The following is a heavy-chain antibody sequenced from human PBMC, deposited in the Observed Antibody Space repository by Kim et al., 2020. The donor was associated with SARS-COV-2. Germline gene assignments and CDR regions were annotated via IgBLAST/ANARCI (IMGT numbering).Heavy chain of an antibody. J-gene: IGHJ6*03. CDR2: IRQDGNER. D-gene: IGHD1-26*01. CDR1: GFSFESHW. Sequence: GGSLRLSCLASGFSFESHWMTWVRQAPGKGLEWVANIRQDGNERYYVGSVKGRFIISRDNAENSLYLYMNSLRVEDTAVYFCSRLQWEVIRRYQYYYMDV. CDR3: SRLQWEVIRRYQYYYMDV. V-gene: IGHV3-7*01.